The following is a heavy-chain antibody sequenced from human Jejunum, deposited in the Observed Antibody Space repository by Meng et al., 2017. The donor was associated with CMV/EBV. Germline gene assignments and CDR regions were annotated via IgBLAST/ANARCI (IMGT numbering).Heavy chain of an antibody. Sequence: SMKIACAATGYSVRNIDMSWARQAAGKGMEWVETMTGSRSRKNYADSVKGRFTISRDNSKNTLYLQINSLRVEDTAIYYCDASDYWGQGTQVTVSS. J-gene: IGHJ4*02. CDR2: MTGSRSRK. D-gene: IGHD6-6*01. CDR3: DASDY. V-gene: IGHV3-23*01. CDR1: GYSVRNID.